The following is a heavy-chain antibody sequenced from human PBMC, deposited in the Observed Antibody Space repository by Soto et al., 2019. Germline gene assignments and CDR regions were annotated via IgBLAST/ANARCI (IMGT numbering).Heavy chain of an antibody. CDR3: ARVPRNEQWSPQIFDY. D-gene: IGHD6-19*01. J-gene: IGHJ4*02. CDR2: IYYSGST. Sequence: SETLSLTCTVSGGSVSSGSYYWSWIRQPPGKGLEWIGYIYYSGSTNYNPSLKSRVTISVDTSKNQFSLKLSSVTAADTAVYYCARVPRNEQWSPQIFDYWGQGTLVTVSS. V-gene: IGHV4-61*01. CDR1: GGSVSSGSYY.